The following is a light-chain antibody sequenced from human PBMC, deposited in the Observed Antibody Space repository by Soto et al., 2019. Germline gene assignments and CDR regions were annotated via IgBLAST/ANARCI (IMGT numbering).Light chain of an antibody. V-gene: IGLV1-51*01. CDR1: SSNIGGNS. CDR2: DDS. J-gene: IGLJ1*01. CDR3: GSWDSSLSAYV. Sequence: VLTQPPSVSAAPGQKVTISCSGSSSNIGGNSVSWYQQLPGTAPKLLIYDDSKRPSGIPDRFSGSKSGTSATLGITGFQTGDEADYYCGSWDSSLSAYVFGTGTKVTVL.